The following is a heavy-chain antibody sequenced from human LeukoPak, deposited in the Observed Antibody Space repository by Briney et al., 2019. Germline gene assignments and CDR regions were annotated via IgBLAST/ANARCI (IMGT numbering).Heavy chain of an antibody. V-gene: IGHV3-30*03. CDR3: ARDLSPVVRASPMGY. J-gene: IGHJ4*02. D-gene: IGHD3-10*01. CDR2: ITYDGYYK. Sequence: QPGTSLRLSCAASGFSFTSYGMHWVRQAPGKGLEWVALITYDGYYKYYSDSVKSRFTISSDTSKNTLYLQMNSLRAEDTAVYYCARDLSPVVRASPMGYWGQGTLVTVSS. CDR1: GFSFTSYG.